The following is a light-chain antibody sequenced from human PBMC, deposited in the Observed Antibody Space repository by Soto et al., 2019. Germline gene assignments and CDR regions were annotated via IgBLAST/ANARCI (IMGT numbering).Light chain of an antibody. CDR2: AAS. CDR3: QQSYSTTWT. V-gene: IGKV1-39*01. J-gene: IGKJ1*01. Sequence: DIQMTQSPSAMSASVGDRVTITCRASQGISTYLNWYQQKPGKAPKLLIYAASSLQSGVPSRFSGSESETDFILTVSSLQPEDFANYSCQQSYSTTWTFGQGTKVDI. CDR1: QGISTY.